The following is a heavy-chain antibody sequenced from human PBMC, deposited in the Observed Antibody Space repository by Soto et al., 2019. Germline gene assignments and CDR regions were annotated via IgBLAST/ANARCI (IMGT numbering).Heavy chain of an antibody. CDR1: GYTFTSYA. Sequence: QVQLVQSGAEVKKPGASVKVSCKASGYTFTSYAMHWVRQAPGQRLEWMGWINAGNGNTKYSQKFQGRVTITRDTSASTAYMELSSLRSEDTAVYSCARAEWLGYFDYWGQGTLVTVSS. D-gene: IGHD3-3*01. CDR2: INAGNGNT. CDR3: ARAEWLGYFDY. V-gene: IGHV1-3*01. J-gene: IGHJ4*02.